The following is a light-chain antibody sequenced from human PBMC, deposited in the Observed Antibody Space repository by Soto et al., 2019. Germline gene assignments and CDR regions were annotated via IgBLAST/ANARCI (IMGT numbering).Light chain of an antibody. CDR3: QQYDSPPLT. CDR2: GAS. CDR1: QSVSSSY. J-gene: IGKJ4*01. Sequence: EIVLTQSPGTLSLSPGERATLSCRASQSVSSSYLAWYQQKPGQAPRLLIYGASSRATGIPDRFSGSGSGTDFPPTISRLEPEDFAVYYCQQYDSPPLTFGGGTKVEIK. V-gene: IGKV3-20*01.